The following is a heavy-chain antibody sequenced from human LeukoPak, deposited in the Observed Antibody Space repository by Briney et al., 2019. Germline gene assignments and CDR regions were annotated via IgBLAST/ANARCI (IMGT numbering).Heavy chain of an antibody. CDR1: GFTFSNFG. CDR2: TSSKSRYV. Sequence: PGGSLRLSCAASGFTFSNFGMNWVRQTPGKGLEWVSSTSSKSRYVYYADSVKGRFTISRDNAENSLYLQMNSLRVEDSAVYCCTRQYYDFWSGFYTADYYFDYWGQGTLVTVSS. J-gene: IGHJ4*02. D-gene: IGHD3-3*01. CDR3: TRQYYDFWSGFYTADYYFDY. V-gene: IGHV3-21*01.